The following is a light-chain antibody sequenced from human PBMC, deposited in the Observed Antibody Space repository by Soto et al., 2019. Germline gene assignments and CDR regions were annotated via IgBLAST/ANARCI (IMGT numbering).Light chain of an antibody. CDR3: QQYNSYSSLT. V-gene: IGKV1-5*03. CDR2: KAS. J-gene: IGKJ4*01. CDR1: QSISSW. Sequence: DIQNTQSPSTLSASVGDRVTITCRASQSISSWLAWYQQKPGKAPKLLIYKASSLQSGVPSRFSGSGSGTEFTLTISSLQPDDVATYYCQQYNSYSSLTFGGGTKVDIK.